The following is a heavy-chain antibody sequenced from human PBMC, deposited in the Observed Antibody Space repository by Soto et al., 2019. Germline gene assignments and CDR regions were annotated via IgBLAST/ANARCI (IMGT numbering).Heavy chain of an antibody. CDR2: IYWDGDK. J-gene: IGHJ4*02. V-gene: IGHV2-5*02. D-gene: IGHD1-26*01. Sequence: SGPTLVNPTQTLTLSCTFSGFSLNTGGLGVGWIRQPPGKALEWLALIYWDGDKRYSPSLQSRLRITKDTSNNQVVLTMTNVDPLDTATYYCAHRALSGSRYYFDFWGLGTLVTVSS. CDR1: GFSLNTGGLG. CDR3: AHRALSGSRYYFDF.